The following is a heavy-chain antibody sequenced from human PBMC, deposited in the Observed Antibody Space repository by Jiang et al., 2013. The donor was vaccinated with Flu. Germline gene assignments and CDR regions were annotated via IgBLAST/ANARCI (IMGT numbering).Heavy chain of an antibody. J-gene: IGHJ4*02. D-gene: IGHD5-18*01. CDR3: ARAGQLWLRFDY. V-gene: IGHV1-46*01. CDR2: INPSGGST. Sequence: WVRQAPGQGLGWMGIINPSGGSTSYAQKFQGRVTMTRDTSTSTVYMELSSLRSEDTAVYYCARAGQLWLRFDYWGQGTLVTVSS.